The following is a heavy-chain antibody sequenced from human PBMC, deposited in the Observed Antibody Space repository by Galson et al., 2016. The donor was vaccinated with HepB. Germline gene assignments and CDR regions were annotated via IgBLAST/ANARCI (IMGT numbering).Heavy chain of an antibody. Sequence: QSGAEVKKPGESLKISCQASGYSFTDYWIAWVRQMPGKGLEWMGIVDGSGTDSRYNPSYSPSFQGQVTVSVDKSINTAYLQWSSLKASDTAIYYCARRVVPRGADRGGYFDLWGRGTLVTVSS. CDR2: VDGSGTDS. J-gene: IGHJ2*01. D-gene: IGHD3-22*01. CDR1: GYSFTDYW. V-gene: IGHV5-51*01. CDR3: ARRVVPRGADRGGYFDL.